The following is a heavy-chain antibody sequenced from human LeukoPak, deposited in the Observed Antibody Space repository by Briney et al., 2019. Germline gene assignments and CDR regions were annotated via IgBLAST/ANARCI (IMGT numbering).Heavy chain of an antibody. Sequence: GGSLRLSCVASGFIFNKHAMSWVRQAPGKGLEWVSGLSGSGSSTDYADSVKGRFTVSRDNSMNTLFLQMNSLRAEDTAIYYCAKERDYGPADYWGQGTLVTVSS. CDR1: GFIFNKHA. J-gene: IGHJ4*02. CDR3: AKERDYGPADY. V-gene: IGHV3-23*01. CDR2: LSGSGSST. D-gene: IGHD4/OR15-4a*01.